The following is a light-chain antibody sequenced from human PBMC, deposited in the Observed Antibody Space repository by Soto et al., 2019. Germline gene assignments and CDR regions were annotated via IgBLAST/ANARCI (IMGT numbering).Light chain of an antibody. J-gene: IGLJ2*01. Sequence: SYELTQPPSVSVSPGQTASITCSGDKLGNNYVSWYQQQKPGQSPVLVIYQDTKRPSGIPERFSGSNSGNTATLTISGTQAMDEADYYCQAWDTSTKVFGGGTKLTVL. V-gene: IGLV3-1*01. CDR3: QAWDTSTKV. CDR1: KLGNNY. CDR2: QDT.